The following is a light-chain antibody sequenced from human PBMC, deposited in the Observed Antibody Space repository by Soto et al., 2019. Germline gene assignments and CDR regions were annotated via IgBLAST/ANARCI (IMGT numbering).Light chain of an antibody. J-gene: IGLJ2*01. V-gene: IGLV2-14*01. Sequence: QSVLAQPASVSGSPGQSITISCTGTSSDIGGYYDVSWYQQHPGKAPKLMIYEVSYRPSGVSNRFSGSKSGNTASLTISGLPADDEAYYCCTSFATSTPVVFGAGTKLTVL. CDR2: EVS. CDR3: TSFATSTPVV. CDR1: SSDIGGYYD.